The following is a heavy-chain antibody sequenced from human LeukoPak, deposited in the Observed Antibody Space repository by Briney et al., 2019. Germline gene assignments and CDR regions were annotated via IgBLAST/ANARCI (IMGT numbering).Heavy chain of an antibody. J-gene: IGHJ4*02. CDR2: INPSGGST. CDR3: AKSLHIVVVPAAIGH. V-gene: IGHV1-46*01. D-gene: IGHD2-2*01. CDR1: GYTFTSYY. Sequence: ASVKVSCKASGYTFTSYYMHWVRQAPGQGLEWMGIINPSGGSTSYAQKFQGRVTMTRDTSTSTVYMELSSLRSEDTAVYYCAKSLHIVVVPAAIGHWGQGTLVTVSS.